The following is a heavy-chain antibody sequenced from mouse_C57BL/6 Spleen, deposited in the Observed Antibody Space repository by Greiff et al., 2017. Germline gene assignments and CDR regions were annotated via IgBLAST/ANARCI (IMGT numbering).Heavy chain of an antibody. Sequence: QVQLKQSGPGLVAPSQSLSITCTVSGFSLTSYGVDWVRQSPGKGLEWLGVIWGVGSTNYNSALKSRLSISKDNSKSQVFLKMTSLQTDDTAMYYCASGGVYDYGGLFAYWGQGTLVTVSA. CDR1: GFSLTSYG. CDR3: ASGGVYDYGGLFAY. J-gene: IGHJ3*01. D-gene: IGHD2-4*01. CDR2: IWGVGST. V-gene: IGHV2-6*01.